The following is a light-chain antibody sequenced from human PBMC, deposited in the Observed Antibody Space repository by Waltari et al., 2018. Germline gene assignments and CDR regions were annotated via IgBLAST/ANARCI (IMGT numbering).Light chain of an antibody. V-gene: IGKV1-5*03. CDR1: QSIVVW. Sequence: DIQVTQSPSTLSASVGDRVTITCRASQSIVVWLAWHQQKPGKAPRLLIYKASYLESGVPSRFSGSASGTAFTLTISSLQADDVATYYCLQYNSYPWTFGQGTTVEIK. CDR3: LQYNSYPWT. CDR2: KAS. J-gene: IGKJ1*01.